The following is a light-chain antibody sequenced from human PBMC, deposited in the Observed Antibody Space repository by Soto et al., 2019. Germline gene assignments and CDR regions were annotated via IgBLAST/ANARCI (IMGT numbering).Light chain of an antibody. CDR2: DVN. V-gene: IGLV2-11*01. CDR1: SSDVGGYNY. J-gene: IGLJ3*02. Sequence: QSALTQPRSVSGSPGQSVTISCTGISSDVGGYNYVSWYQQHPGKAPKFMIYDVNKRPSGVPDRFSGSKSGNTASLTISGLQSEDEADYYCCSYTGSYTWVFGGGTKVTVL. CDR3: CSYTGSYTWV.